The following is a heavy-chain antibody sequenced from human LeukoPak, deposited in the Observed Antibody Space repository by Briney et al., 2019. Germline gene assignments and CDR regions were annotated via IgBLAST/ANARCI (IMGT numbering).Heavy chain of an antibody. CDR2: IYYSGST. V-gene: IGHV4-39*01. CDR1: GGSISSSSYY. D-gene: IGHD4-17*01. J-gene: IGHJ4*02. CDR3: ARTTVTTVFD. Sequence: SSETLSLTCTVSGGSISSSSYYWGWIRQPPGKGLEWIGSIYYSGSTYYNPSLKSRVAISVDTSKNQFSLKLSSVTAADTAVYYCARTTVTTVFDWGQGTLVTVSS.